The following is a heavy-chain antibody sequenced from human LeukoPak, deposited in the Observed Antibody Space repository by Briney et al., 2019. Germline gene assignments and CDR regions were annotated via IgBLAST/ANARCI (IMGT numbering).Heavy chain of an antibody. CDR3: AKERDPSGYSFGLDY. CDR2: ISYDGKNI. CDR1: GFPLSDAW. V-gene: IGHV3-30*18. Sequence: GGSLRLSCAVSGFPLSDAWTNWVRQAPGKGLEWVSVISYDGKNIYYADSVKGRFTISRDNSKNTLYLQMNSLRVEDTAVYYCAKERDPSGYSFGLDYWGRGTLLTVAS. D-gene: IGHD5-18*01. J-gene: IGHJ4*02.